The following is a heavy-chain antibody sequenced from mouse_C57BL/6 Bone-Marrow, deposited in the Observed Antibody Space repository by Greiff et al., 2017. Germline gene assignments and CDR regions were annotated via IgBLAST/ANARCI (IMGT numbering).Heavy chain of an antibody. V-gene: IGHV3-6*01. CDR1: GYSITSGYY. Sequence: EVQLVESGPGLVKPSQSLSLTCSVTGYSITSGYYWNWIRQFPGNKLEWMGYISYDGSNNYNPSLKNRISITRDTSKNQFFLKLNSVTTEDTATYYCARRLLRLAWFAYWGQGTLVTVSA. J-gene: IGHJ3*01. D-gene: IGHD1-1*01. CDR3: ARRLLRLAWFAY. CDR2: ISYDGSN.